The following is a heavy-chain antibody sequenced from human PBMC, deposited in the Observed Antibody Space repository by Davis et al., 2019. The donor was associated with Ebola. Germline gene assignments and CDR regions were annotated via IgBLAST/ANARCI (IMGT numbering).Heavy chain of an antibody. CDR2: IIPIFGTA. Sequence: AASVKVSCKASGGTFSSYAISWVRQAPGQGLEWMGGIIPIFGTANYAQKFQGRVTITADESTSTAYMELSSLRSEDTAVYYCARGEYCSSTSCYGGAFDIWGQGTMVTVSS. V-gene: IGHV1-69*13. CDR1: GGTFSSYA. J-gene: IGHJ3*02. CDR3: ARGEYCSSTSCYGGAFDI. D-gene: IGHD2-2*01.